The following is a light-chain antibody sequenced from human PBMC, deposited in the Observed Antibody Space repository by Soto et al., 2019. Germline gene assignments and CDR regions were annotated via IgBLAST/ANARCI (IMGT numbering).Light chain of an antibody. CDR1: SSDVGGYKF. J-gene: IGLJ1*01. CDR2: EVT. Sequence: QSVLTQPASVSGSPGQSITIACTGTSSDVGGYKFVSWYQQRPGKAPKLLIYEVTNRPSGVSDRFSGSKSGNTASLTISGLQVEDEADYYCSSYTSGTTRYVFGSGTKLTVL. V-gene: IGLV2-14*01. CDR3: SSYTSGTTRYV.